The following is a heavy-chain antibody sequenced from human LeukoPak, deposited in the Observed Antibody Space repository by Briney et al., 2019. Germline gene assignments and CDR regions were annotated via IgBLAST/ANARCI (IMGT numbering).Heavy chain of an antibody. D-gene: IGHD1-26*01. CDR1: GGSISTYY. Sequence: SETLSLTCTVSGGSISTYYWSWIRQPPGKGLEWIGYIYYNGSTNYNPSLKSRVAISVDTSKNQFSLKVTSVTAADTAVYYCARRRGSYSHDYWGQETLVTVSS. V-gene: IGHV4-59*08. CDR3: ARRRGSYSHDY. J-gene: IGHJ4*02. CDR2: IYYNGST.